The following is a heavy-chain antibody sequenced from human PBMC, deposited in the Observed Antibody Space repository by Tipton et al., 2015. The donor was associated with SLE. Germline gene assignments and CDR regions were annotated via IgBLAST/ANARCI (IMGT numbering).Heavy chain of an antibody. Sequence: TLSLTCAVSGYSISSGYYWGWIRQPPGKGLEWIGSIYHSGSTYYNPSLKSRVTISVDTSKNQFSLKLSSVTAADTAVYYCARRGLSGSRDYWGQGTLVTVPS. V-gene: IGHV4-38-2*01. CDR1: GYSISSGYY. CDR2: IYHSGST. D-gene: IGHD1-26*01. CDR3: ARRGLSGSRDY. J-gene: IGHJ4*02.